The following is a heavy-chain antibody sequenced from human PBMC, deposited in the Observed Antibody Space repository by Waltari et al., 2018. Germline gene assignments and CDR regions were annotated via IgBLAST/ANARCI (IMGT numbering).Heavy chain of an antibody. Sequence: EVQLLESGGGLVQPGGSLRLSCAASGFTFSSYAMSWVRQAPGKGLEWVSVIYSGGSTYYADSVKGRFTISRDNSKNTLYLQMNSLRAEDTAVYYCAKDIAVAGPNPSTFDYWGLGTLVTVSS. CDR3: AKDIAVAGPNPSTFDY. J-gene: IGHJ4*02. CDR2: IYSGGST. CDR1: GFTFSSYA. V-gene: IGHV3-23*03. D-gene: IGHD6-19*01.